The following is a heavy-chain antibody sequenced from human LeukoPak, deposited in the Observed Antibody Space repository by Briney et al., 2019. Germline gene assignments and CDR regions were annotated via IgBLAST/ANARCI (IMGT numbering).Heavy chain of an antibody. D-gene: IGHD5-18*01. CDR1: GFTFSSYW. CDR3: ARKAGGYSYGPLDY. V-gene: IGHV3-74*01. Sequence: PGGSLRLSCAASGFTFSSYWMHWVRHAPGKGLVWVSRINSDGSSTNYADSVKGRFTISRDNAKNTLYLQMNSLRAEDTAVYYCARKAGGYSYGPLDYWGQGTLVTVSS. CDR2: INSDGSST. J-gene: IGHJ4*02.